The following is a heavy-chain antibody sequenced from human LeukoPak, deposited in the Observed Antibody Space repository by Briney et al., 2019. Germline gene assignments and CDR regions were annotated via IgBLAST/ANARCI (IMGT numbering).Heavy chain of an antibody. V-gene: IGHV3-33*01. D-gene: IGHD1-7*01. CDR3: ARVNGELRNLYYFDY. CDR2: IWYDGSNK. Sequence: PGGSLRLSCAASGFTFSSYGMHWVRQAPGKGLEWVAVIWYDGSNKYYADSVKGRFTISRDNSKNTLYLQMNSLRAEDTAVYYCARVNGELRNLYYFDYWGQGTLVTVSS. CDR1: GFTFSSYG. J-gene: IGHJ4*02.